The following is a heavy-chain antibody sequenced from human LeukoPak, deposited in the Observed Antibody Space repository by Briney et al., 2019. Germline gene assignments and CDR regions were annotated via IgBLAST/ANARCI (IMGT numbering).Heavy chain of an antibody. D-gene: IGHD3-3*01. J-gene: IGHJ4*02. Sequence: ASVKVSCKASGYTFTSYDINWVRQATGQGLEWMGWMNPNSGNTGYAQKFQGRVTMTRGTSISTAYMELSSLRSEDTAMYYCARWSGYYSRFDYWGQGTLVTVSS. V-gene: IGHV1-8*01. CDR1: GYTFTSYD. CDR2: MNPNSGNT. CDR3: ARWSGYYSRFDY.